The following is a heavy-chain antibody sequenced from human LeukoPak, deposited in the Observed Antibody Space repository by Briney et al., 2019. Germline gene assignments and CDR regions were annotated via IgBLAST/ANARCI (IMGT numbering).Heavy chain of an antibody. Sequence: PGGSLRLSCAASGFTFSSYAMHWVRQAPGKGLEWVAVISYDGSNKYYADSVKGRFTISRDNSKNTLYLQMNSLRAEDTAVYYCAEMPGIAAAGATRGPYGMDVWGQGTTVTVSS. CDR3: AEMPGIAAAGATRGPYGMDV. J-gene: IGHJ6*02. CDR2: ISYDGSNK. V-gene: IGHV3-30-3*01. CDR1: GFTFSSYA. D-gene: IGHD6-13*01.